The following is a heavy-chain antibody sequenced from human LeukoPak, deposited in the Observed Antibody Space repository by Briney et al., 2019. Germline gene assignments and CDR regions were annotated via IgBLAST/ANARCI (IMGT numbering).Heavy chain of an antibody. CDR1: GASISTYY. CDR2: IYKSGST. V-gene: IGHV4-59*08. CDR3: ARRRRIAEAGRSGDALDI. Sequence: SETLSLTCTVSGASISTYYWTWIREPPGKGLEWIGYIYKSGSTNYNPSLKSRVTISVDPSKNQFSLKLSSVTAADTAFYYCARRRRIAEAGRSGDALDIWGQGTMVTVSS. D-gene: IGHD6-19*01. J-gene: IGHJ3*02.